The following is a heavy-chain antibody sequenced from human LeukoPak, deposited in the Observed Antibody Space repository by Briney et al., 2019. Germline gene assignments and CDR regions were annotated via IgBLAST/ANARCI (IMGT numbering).Heavy chain of an antibody. D-gene: IGHD1-26*01. Sequence: GRSLRLSCAASGFTFDDYAMPWVRQAPGKGLEWVSGISWNSGSIGYADSVKGRFTISRDNAKNSLYLQMNSLRAEDTALYYCAKDTGGATTYYFDYWGQGTLVTVSS. J-gene: IGHJ4*02. CDR1: GFTFDDYA. CDR2: ISWNSGSI. CDR3: AKDTGGATTYYFDY. V-gene: IGHV3-9*01.